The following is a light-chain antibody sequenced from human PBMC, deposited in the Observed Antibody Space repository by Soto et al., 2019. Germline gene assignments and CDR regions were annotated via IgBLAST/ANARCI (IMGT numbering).Light chain of an antibody. Sequence: QSVMTQPPSVSGAPGQRVTISCTGSSSNIGADYDVHWYKQLPGTAPKLLIYGNTNRPSGVPDRFSGSKSGTSASLVITGLQAEDEADYYCQSYDSSLSGAVFGGGTKLTVL. CDR1: SSNIGADYD. J-gene: IGLJ2*01. V-gene: IGLV1-40*01. CDR3: QSYDSSLSGAV. CDR2: GNT.